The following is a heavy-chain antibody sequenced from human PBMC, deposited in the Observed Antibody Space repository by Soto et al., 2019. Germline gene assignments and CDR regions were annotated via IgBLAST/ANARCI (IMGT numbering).Heavy chain of an antibody. Sequence: PSETLSLTCAVYGGSFSGYYWSWIRQPPGKGLEWIGEINHSGSTNYNPSLKSRVTISVDTSKNQFSLKLSSVTAADTAVYYCASRGIFMTTVPWGQGTLVTVSS. V-gene: IGHV4-34*01. J-gene: IGHJ5*02. D-gene: IGHD4-17*01. CDR3: ASRGIFMTTVP. CDR2: INHSGST. CDR1: GGSFSGYY.